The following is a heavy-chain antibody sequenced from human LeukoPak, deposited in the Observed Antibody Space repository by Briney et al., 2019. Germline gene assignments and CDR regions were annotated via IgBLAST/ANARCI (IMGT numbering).Heavy chain of an antibody. D-gene: IGHD3-22*01. J-gene: IGHJ4*02. V-gene: IGHV1-69*04. CDR1: GYTFTSYG. CDR2: IIPILGIA. Sequence: SVKVSCKASGYTFTSYGISWVRQAPGQGLEWMGRIIPILGIANYAQKFQGRVTITADKSTSTAYMELSSLRSEDTAVYYCARDGAGYYYDSWGQGTLVTVSS. CDR3: ARDGAGYYYDS.